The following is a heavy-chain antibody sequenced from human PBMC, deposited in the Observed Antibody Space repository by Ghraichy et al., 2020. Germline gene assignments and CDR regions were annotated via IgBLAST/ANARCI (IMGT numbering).Heavy chain of an antibody. CDR3: ARGLRSSSSQGTTFDY. J-gene: IGHJ4*02. V-gene: IGHV4-59*02. D-gene: IGHD6-6*01. CDR1: GGSVRSYY. Sequence: SETLSLTCTVSGGSVRSYYWSWIRQPPGRGLEWIAFVYHTGTTNSNPSLRSRVTISLDTSENQISLKLSSVTAVDTAVYYCARGLRSSSSQGTTFDYWGQGTLVTVSS. CDR2: VYHTGTT.